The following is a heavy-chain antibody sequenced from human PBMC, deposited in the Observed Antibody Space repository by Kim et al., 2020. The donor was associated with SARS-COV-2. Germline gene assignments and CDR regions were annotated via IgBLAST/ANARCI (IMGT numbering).Heavy chain of an antibody. V-gene: IGHV3-23*01. J-gene: IGHJ6*02. Sequence: GGSLRLSCAASGFTFSSYGMSWVRQAPGKGLEWVSTIYGGGTGTHYADSVKGRFTISRDNSKNTLNLQMNSLRAEDTAVYYCAKDINWNTGAMDVWGQGTTVTVSS. CDR1: GFTFSSYG. D-gene: IGHD1-20*01. CDR2: IYGGGTGT. CDR3: AKDINWNTGAMDV.